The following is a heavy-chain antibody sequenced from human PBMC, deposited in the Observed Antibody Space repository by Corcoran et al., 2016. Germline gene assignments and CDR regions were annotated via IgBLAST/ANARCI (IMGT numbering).Heavy chain of an antibody. D-gene: IGHD1-1*01. Sequence: EVPLVESGGGLVKPGESLRLSCVASGCTFSDAWMSWVRQAPGKGLEWVGRIKSKSDSGTRDFAAPVKGRFAISRDDSRNSLYLQMNNLKVEDTAVYYCTAGTGRTDFDFWGQGIRFAVSS. CDR1: GCTFSDAW. J-gene: IGHJ4*02. CDR3: TAGTGRTDFDF. V-gene: IGHV3-15*01. CDR2: IKSKSDSGTR.